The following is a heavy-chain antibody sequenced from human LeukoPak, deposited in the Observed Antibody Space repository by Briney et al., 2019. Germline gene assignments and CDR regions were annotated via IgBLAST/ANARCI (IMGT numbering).Heavy chain of an antibody. CDR1: GGSVSGFY. D-gene: IGHD3-22*01. V-gene: IGHV4-4*07. CDR2: IYTSGST. Sequence: SETLSLTCTVSGGSVSGFYWSWIRQPAGKGLEWIGRIYTSGSTNYNPSLKSRVTISVDTSKNQFSLKLSSVTAADTAVYYCARGPYYYDSSGAFDIWGQGTMVTVSS. J-gene: IGHJ3*02. CDR3: ARGPYYYDSSGAFDI.